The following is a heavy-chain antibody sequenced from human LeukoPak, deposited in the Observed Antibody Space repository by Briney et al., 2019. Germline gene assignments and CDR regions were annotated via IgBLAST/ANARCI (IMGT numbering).Heavy chain of an antibody. CDR1: GGTFSSYA. J-gene: IGHJ5*02. Sequence: SVKVSCKASGGTFSSYAISWVRQAPGQGLEWMGRIIPIFGTANYAQKFQGRVTITTDESTSIAYMELSSLRSEDTAVYYCARNYYDSSGYHNHWGQGTLVTVSS. CDR2: IIPIFGTA. D-gene: IGHD3-22*01. V-gene: IGHV1-69*05. CDR3: ARNYYDSSGYHNH.